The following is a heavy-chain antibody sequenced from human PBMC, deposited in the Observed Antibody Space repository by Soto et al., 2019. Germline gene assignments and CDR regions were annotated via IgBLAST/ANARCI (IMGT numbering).Heavy chain of an antibody. CDR1: GDSVSSNSAA. J-gene: IGHJ3*02. V-gene: IGHV6-1*01. Sequence: PSQTLSLTCAISGDSVSSNSAAWNWIRQSPSRGLEWLGRTYYRSKWYNDYAVSVKSRITINPDTSKNQFSLQLNSVTPEDTAVYYCARLDMATTIGPENAFDIWGQGIMVTVSS. D-gene: IGHD2-2*03. CDR3: ARLDMATTIGPENAFDI. CDR2: TYYRSKWYN.